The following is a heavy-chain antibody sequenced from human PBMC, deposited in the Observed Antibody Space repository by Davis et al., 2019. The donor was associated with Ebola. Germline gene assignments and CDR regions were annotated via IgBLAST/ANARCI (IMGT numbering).Heavy chain of an antibody. CDR1: GGSISSSSYY. CDR2: IYYSGST. CDR3: ARVTRGYSYGYGYYYYGMDV. Sequence: MPSETLSLTCTVSGGSISSSSYYWGWIRQPPGKGLEWIGSIYYSGSTYYNPSLKSRVTISVDTSKNQFSLKLSSVTAADTAVYYCARVTRGYSYGYGYYYYGMDVWGQGTTVTVSS. J-gene: IGHJ6*02. V-gene: IGHV4-39*07. D-gene: IGHD5-18*01.